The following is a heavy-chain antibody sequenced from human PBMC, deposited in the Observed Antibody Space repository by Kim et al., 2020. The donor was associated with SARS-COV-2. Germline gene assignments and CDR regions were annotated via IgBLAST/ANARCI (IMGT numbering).Heavy chain of an antibody. J-gene: IGHJ4*02. CDR3: TRRGENYQALD. CDR2: IRTKGYDETT. Sequence: GGSLRLSCTASGFTFGDYAMNWVRQAPGKGLEWVGFIRTKGYDETTEYAASVKGRFTISRDDSTSTAYLQMNSLKTEDTAVYYCTRRGENYQALDWGQGTLVTVSS. D-gene: IGHD2-2*01. CDR1: GFTFGDYA. V-gene: IGHV3-49*04.